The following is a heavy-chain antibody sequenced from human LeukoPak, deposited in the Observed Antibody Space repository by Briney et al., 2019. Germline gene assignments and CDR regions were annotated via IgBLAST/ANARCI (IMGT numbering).Heavy chain of an antibody. J-gene: IGHJ6*03. Sequence: SETLSLTCAVYGGSFSGYYWSWIRQPPGKGLEWIGEINHSGSTNYNPSLKSRVTISVDTSKNQFSLKLSSVTAADTAVYYCARGSRWLRSGMYYYYYYMDAWGKGTTVTVSS. CDR3: ARGSRWLRSGMYYYYYYMDA. V-gene: IGHV4-34*01. CDR2: INHSGST. CDR1: GGSFSGYY. D-gene: IGHD5-12*01.